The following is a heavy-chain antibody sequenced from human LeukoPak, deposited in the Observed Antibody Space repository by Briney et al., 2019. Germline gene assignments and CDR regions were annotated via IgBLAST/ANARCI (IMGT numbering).Heavy chain of an antibody. Sequence: SETLSLTCTVSGGSISSYYWSWIRQPPEKGLEWIGYIYYSGSTNYNPSLESRVTISVDTSKNQFSLKLSSVTAADTAVYYCARYTPYYYYDSSGYPKSWFDPWGQGTLVTVSS. D-gene: IGHD3-22*01. CDR1: GGSISSYY. V-gene: IGHV4-59*01. J-gene: IGHJ5*02. CDR3: ARYTPYYYYDSSGYPKSWFDP. CDR2: IYYSGST.